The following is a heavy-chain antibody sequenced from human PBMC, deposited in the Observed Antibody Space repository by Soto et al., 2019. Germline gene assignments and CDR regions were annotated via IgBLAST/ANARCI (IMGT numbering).Heavy chain of an antibody. CDR2: IYYSGST. V-gene: IGHV4-39*07. D-gene: IGHD6-6*01. CDR3: ARDRRSSSRGYYYYYGMDV. J-gene: IGHJ6*02. CDR1: GSSISSSSYY. Sequence: PSETLSLTCTFSGSSISSSSYYWGWIRQPPGKGLEWIGSIYYSGSTYYNPSLKSRVTISVDTSKNQFSLKLSSVTAAGTAVYYCARDRRSSSRGYYYYYGMDVWGQGTTVTVSS.